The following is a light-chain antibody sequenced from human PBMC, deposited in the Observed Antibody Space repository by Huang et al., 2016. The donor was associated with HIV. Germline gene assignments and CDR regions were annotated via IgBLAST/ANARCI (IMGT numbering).Light chain of an antibody. V-gene: IGKV3-11*01. J-gene: IGKJ4*01. CDR3: QQRSKWPPT. Sequence: EVVLTQSPATLSLSPGERATLSCRASQSVSGYLVWYQQKPGQAPRVLIYDASSRAPGTPARFSGSGSVTDFTLTIRSLEPEDFAVYYCQQRSKWPPTFGGGTKVEIK. CDR1: QSVSGY. CDR2: DAS.